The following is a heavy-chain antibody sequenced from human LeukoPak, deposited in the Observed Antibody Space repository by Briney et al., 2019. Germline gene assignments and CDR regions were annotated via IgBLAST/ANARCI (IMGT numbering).Heavy chain of an antibody. CDR2: IYRNGRA. CDR1: GYDISSGFY. Sequence: LETLSLTCTVSGYDISSGFYWGWIRQSPRKGLEWIANIYRNGRAYHNPSLQSRVTISVDVSKNQFSLKLTSVTAADTAMYFCARHQTGDVDYWGQGILVTVSS. CDR3: ARHQTGDVDY. V-gene: IGHV4-38-2*02. J-gene: IGHJ4*02. D-gene: IGHD2-2*01.